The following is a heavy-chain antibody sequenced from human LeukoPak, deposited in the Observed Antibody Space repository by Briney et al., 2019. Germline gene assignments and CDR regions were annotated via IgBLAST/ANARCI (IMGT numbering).Heavy chain of an antibody. CDR2: ISSSSSYI. Sequence: GGSLRLSCAASGFTFSSYSMNWVRQAPGKGLEWVSSISSSSSYIYYADSVKGRFTISRDNAKNSLYLQMNSLRAEDTAVYYCERDYGDHDYGDYGKVTWGQGTLVTVSS. J-gene: IGHJ4*02. CDR1: GFTFSSYS. V-gene: IGHV3-21*01. CDR3: ERDYGDHDYGDYGKVT. D-gene: IGHD4-17*01.